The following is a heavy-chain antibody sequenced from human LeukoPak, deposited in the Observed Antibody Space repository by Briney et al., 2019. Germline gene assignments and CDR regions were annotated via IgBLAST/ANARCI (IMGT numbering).Heavy chain of an antibody. CDR1: GGTFSSYA. D-gene: IGHD3-10*01. J-gene: IGHJ6*04. Sequence: SVKVSCKASGGTFSSYAISWVRQAPGRGLEWMGGIIPIFGTANYAQKFQGRVTITADESTSTAYMELSSLRSEDTAVYYCARDKITMVRGVIPYGMDVWGKGTTVTVSS. CDR3: ARDKITMVRGVIPYGMDV. CDR2: IIPIFGTA. V-gene: IGHV1-69*01.